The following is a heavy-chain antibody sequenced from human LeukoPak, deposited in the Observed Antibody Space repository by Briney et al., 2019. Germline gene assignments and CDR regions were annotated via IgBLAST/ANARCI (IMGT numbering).Heavy chain of an antibody. D-gene: IGHD3-9*01. J-gene: IGHJ2*01. Sequence: GGSLRLSCAASGFTFSSYSMNRVRQAPGKGLEWVSSISSSSSYIYYADSVKGRFTISRDNAKNSLYLQMNSLRAEDTAVYYCAREYYDILTGYYSYWYFDLWGRGTLVTVSS. CDR1: GFTFSSYS. CDR3: AREYYDILTGYYSYWYFDL. CDR2: ISSSSSYI. V-gene: IGHV3-21*01.